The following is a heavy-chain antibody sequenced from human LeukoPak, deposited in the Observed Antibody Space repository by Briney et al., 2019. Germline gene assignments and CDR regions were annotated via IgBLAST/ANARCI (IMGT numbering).Heavy chain of an antibody. J-gene: IGHJ4*02. V-gene: IGHV1-24*01. Sequence: ASVKVSCKVSGYTLTELPMHWVRQAPGKGLEWMGGFDPEDGETIYAQKFQGRVTMTEDTSTDTAYMELSSLTSDDTAVYYCARRAGAYSHPYDYWGQGTLVTVSS. CDR2: FDPEDGET. CDR3: ARRAGAYSHPYDY. D-gene: IGHD4/OR15-4a*01. CDR1: GYTLTELP.